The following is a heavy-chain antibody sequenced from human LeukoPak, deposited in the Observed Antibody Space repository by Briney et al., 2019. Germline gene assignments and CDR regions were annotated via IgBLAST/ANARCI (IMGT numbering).Heavy chain of an antibody. CDR2: IYPSDSDT. D-gene: IGHD1-26*01. Sequence: GESLQISCKGSGYSFTSYWIGWVRQMPGKGLEWMGIIYPSDSDTRYSPSFQGQVTISADKSISTAYLQWSSLKASDTAMYYCARHLRVGATSLDAFDIWGQGTMVTVSS. CDR3: ARHLRVGATSLDAFDI. J-gene: IGHJ3*02. CDR1: GYSFTSYW. V-gene: IGHV5-51*01.